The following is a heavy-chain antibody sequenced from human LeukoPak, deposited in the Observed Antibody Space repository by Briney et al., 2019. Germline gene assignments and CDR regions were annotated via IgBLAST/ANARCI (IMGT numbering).Heavy chain of an antibody. CDR3: ARAPIVVVPAAYFDY. CDR1: GGSISSYY. D-gene: IGHD2-2*01. V-gene: IGHV4-59*01. Sequence: SETLSLTCTVSGGSISSYYWSWIRQPPGKGLEWIGYIYYSGSTNYNPSLKSRVTISVDTSKNQFSLKLSSVTAADTAVCYCARAPIVVVPAAYFDYWGQGTLVTVSS. J-gene: IGHJ4*02. CDR2: IYYSGST.